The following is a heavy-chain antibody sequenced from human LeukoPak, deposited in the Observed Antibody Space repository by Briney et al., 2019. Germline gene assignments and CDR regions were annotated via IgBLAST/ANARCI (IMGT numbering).Heavy chain of an antibody. CDR1: GFTFSSYS. CDR2: ISSSSSYI. D-gene: IGHD3-9*01. V-gene: IGHV3-21*01. J-gene: IGHJ3*02. CDR3: ARDWPLLQYYDILTGYYGGVGAFDI. Sequence: PGGSLRLSCAASGFTFSSYSMNWVRQAPGKGLEWVSSISSSSSYIYYADSVKGRFTISRDNAKNSLYLQMNSLRAEDTAVYYCARDWPLLQYYDILTGYYGGVGAFDIWGQGTMVTVSS.